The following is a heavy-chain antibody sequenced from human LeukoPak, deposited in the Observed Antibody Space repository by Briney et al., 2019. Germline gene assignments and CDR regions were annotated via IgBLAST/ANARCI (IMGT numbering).Heavy chain of an antibody. CDR1: GYTFTSYD. V-gene: IGHV1-8*03. D-gene: IGHD5-18*01. CDR2: MNPNSGNT. J-gene: IGHJ3*02. CDR3: TVDTAMVGAFDI. Sequence: ASVKVSCKASGYTFTSYDINWVRQATGQGLEWMGWMNPNSGNTGYAQKFQGRVTITRNTSISTAYMELSSLRSEDTAVYYCTVDTAMVGAFDIWAKGQWSPSLQ.